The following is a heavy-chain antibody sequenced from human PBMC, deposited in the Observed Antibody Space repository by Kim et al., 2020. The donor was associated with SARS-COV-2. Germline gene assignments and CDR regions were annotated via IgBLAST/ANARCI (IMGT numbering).Heavy chain of an antibody. J-gene: IGHJ4*02. Sequence: SETLSLTCTVSGGSISSGSYYWSWIRQPAGQGLEWIGRIYTSGSTNYNPSLKSRVTISVDTSKNQFSLKLSSVTAADTAVYYCASGGAGPYFDYWGQGTLVTVSS. V-gene: IGHV4-61*02. CDR1: GGSISSGSYY. D-gene: IGHD3-16*01. CDR3: ASGGAGPYFDY. CDR2: IYTSGST.